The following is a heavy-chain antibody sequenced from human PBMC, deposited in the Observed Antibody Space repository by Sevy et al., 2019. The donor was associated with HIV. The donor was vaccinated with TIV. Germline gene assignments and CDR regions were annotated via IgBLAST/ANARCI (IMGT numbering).Heavy chain of an antibody. CDR1: GYTFTSYD. CDR3: ARLDGGAMGYKGFDY. V-gene: IGHV1-8*01. J-gene: IGHJ4*02. CDR2: MNPNSGNT. Sequence: ASVKVSGKASGYTFTSYDINWVRQATGQGLEWMGWMNPNSGNTGYAQKFQGRVTMTRNTSISTAYMELSSLRSEDTAVYYCARLDGGAMGYKGFDYWGQGTLVTVSS. D-gene: IGHD2-15*01.